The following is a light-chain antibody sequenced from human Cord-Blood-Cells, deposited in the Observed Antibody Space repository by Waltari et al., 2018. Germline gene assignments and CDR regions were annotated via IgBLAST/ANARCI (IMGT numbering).Light chain of an antibody. V-gene: IGKV1-39*01. CDR3: QQSYSTPRT. Sequence: DIQMTQSPSSLSASVGDRVTITCRASQSISSYLNWYQQKPGKAPKLLIYAASNLQSGVPSRFSGSGSGKDFTLTISSLQPEDFATYYCQQSYSTPRTFGQGTKVEIK. J-gene: IGKJ1*01. CDR1: QSISSY. CDR2: AAS.